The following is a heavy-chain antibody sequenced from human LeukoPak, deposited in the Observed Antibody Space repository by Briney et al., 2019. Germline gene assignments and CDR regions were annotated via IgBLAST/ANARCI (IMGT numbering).Heavy chain of an antibody. V-gene: IGHV4-59*12. J-gene: IGHJ4*02. D-gene: IGHD4-23*01. CDR2: INHSGST. Sequence: SSETLSLTCTVSGGSISSYYWSWIRQPAGKGLEWIGEINHSGSTNYNPSLKSRVTISVDTSKNQFSLKLSSVTAADTAVYYCARGQPRVVTPLYWGQGTLVTVSS. CDR1: GGSISSYY. CDR3: ARGQPRVVTPLY.